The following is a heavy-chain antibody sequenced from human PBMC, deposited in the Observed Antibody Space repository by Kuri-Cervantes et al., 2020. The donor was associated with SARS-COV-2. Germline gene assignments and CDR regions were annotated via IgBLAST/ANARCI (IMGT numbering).Heavy chain of an antibody. V-gene: IGHV3-74*01. CDR3: AREGLRGSMDV. Sequence: GGSLRLSCAASGFTFSSYWMHWVRQVPGKGLVWVSRLNNDGSSTNYADPVKGRFTISRDNAKNTLYLQMNSLRPEDTAVYYCAREGLRGSMDVWGQGSTVTVSS. CDR2: LNNDGSST. CDR1: GFTFSSYW. J-gene: IGHJ6*02.